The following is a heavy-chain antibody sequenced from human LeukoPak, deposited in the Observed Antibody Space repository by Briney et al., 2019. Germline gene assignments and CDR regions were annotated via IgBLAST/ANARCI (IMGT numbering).Heavy chain of an antibody. D-gene: IGHD6-19*01. J-gene: IGHJ4*02. Sequence: GGSLRLSCAASGFTFSSYAMSWVRQAPEKGLEWVSAISGSGGSTYYADSVKGRFTISRDNSKNTLYLQMNSLRAEDTAVYYCAKDSKGIAVAGPDYWGQGTLVTVSS. CDR2: ISGSGGST. CDR1: GFTFSSYA. V-gene: IGHV3-23*01. CDR3: AKDSKGIAVAGPDY.